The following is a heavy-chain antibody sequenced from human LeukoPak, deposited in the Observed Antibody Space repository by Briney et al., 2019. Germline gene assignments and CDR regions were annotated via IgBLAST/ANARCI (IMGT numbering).Heavy chain of an antibody. CDR1: GCCISRGGFH. Sequence: PPYTVPLTCTVSGCCISRGGFHWRWTRQPPEKALEWIGYIFYSGSTYYNPSLKSRVTISVDTSKNQFSLKLSSVTAADTAVYYCARVHRGYYGSGSYYWFDPWGQGTLVTVSS. D-gene: IGHD3-10*01. CDR2: IFYSGST. J-gene: IGHJ5*02. CDR3: ARVHRGYYGSGSYYWFDP. V-gene: IGHV4-31*03.